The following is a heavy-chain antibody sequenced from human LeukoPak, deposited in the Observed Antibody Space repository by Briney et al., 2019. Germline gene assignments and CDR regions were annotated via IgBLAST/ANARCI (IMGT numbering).Heavy chain of an antibody. J-gene: IGHJ4*02. V-gene: IGHV4-59*01. D-gene: IGHD5-24*01. CDR1: GGSISSYY. CDR2: IYYSGST. Sequence: SETLSLTCTVSGGSISSYYWSWIRQPPGKGLEWIGYIYYSGSTNYNPSLKSRVTISVDTSKNQFSLKLSSVAAADTAVYYCARDEGRDGYNRYWGQGTLVTVSS. CDR3: ARDEGRDGYNRY.